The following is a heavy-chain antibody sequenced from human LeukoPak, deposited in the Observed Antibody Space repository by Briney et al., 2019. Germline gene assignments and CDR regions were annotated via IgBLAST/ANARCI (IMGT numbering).Heavy chain of an antibody. Sequence: LSGGSLRLSCVASGFTFSTYWMSWVRQAPGKGLEWVANINQDGSEKYYVDSVKGRFTISRDNAKNSLYLQMNSLRAEDTALYFCQFGSGNYYNIPDSWFAPWGLGTLVTVSS. V-gene: IGHV3-7*01. D-gene: IGHD3-10*01. CDR3: QFGSGNYYNIPDSWFAP. CDR2: INQDGSEK. CDR1: GFTFSTYW. J-gene: IGHJ5*02.